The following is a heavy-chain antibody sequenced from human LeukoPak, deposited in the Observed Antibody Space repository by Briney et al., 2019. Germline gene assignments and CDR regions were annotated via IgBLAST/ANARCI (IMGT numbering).Heavy chain of an antibody. CDR1: GFTFSSYA. CDR3: ARDLRCIGGSCYSGPPYGMDV. D-gene: IGHD2-15*01. J-gene: IGHJ6*02. CDR2: ISYDGSNK. V-gene: IGHV3-30-3*01. Sequence: GVSLRLSCAASGFTFSSYAMHWVRQAPGKGLEGVAVISYDGSNKYYADSVKGRFTISRDNSKNTLYLQMNSLRAEDTAVYYCARDLRCIGGSCYSGPPYGMDVWGQGTTVTVSS.